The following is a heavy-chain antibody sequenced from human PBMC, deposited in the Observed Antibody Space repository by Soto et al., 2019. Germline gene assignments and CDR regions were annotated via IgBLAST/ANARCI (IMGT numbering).Heavy chain of an antibody. D-gene: IGHD6-13*01. V-gene: IGHV3-48*01. CDR2: ISSSSSTI. CDR1: GFTFSSYS. Sequence: GGSLRLSCAASGFTFSSYSMNWVRQAPGKGLEWVSYISSSSSTIYYADSVKGRFTISRDNAKNSLYLQMNSLRAEDTAVYYCARDLRAAAGTKEVWNWFDPWGQGTLVTVSS. J-gene: IGHJ5*02. CDR3: ARDLRAAAGTKEVWNWFDP.